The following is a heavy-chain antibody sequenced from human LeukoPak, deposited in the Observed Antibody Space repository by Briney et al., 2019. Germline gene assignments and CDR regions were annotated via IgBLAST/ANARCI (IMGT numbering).Heavy chain of an antibody. CDR3: ARTGSSWYYFDY. CDR1: GGTFSSYA. CDR2: IIPIFGTA. V-gene: IGHV1-69*13. D-gene: IGHD6-13*01. Sequence: ASVKVSCKASGGTFSSYAISWVRQAPGQGLEWMGGIIPIFGTANYAQKFQGRVTITADESTSTAYMELSSLRSEDTAVYYCARTGSSWYYFDYWGQGTLVTVSS. J-gene: IGHJ4*02.